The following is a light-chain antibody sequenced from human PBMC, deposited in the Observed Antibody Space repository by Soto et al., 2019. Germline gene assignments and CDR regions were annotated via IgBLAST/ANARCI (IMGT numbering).Light chain of an antibody. Sequence: EIVMTQSPATLSVSPGERATLSCRASQSVSSNLAWYQQKPGQAPRLLIYGASTRATGIPARFSGSRSGTEFTLTISSLQSEDFAVYYCQQYNNWPPGTFGQGTKLEI. CDR3: QQYNNWPPGT. V-gene: IGKV3D-15*01. CDR1: QSVSSN. CDR2: GAS. J-gene: IGKJ2*02.